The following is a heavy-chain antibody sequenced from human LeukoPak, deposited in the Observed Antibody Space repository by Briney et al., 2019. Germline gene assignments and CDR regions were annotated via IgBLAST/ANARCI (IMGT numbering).Heavy chain of an antibody. CDR3: SQGSGQYYDY. J-gene: IGHJ4*02. Sequence: PGGSLRLSCAVSGLTLSNVWMNWVRQAPGKGLEWVGRIKSKTARGTTDFAAPVKGRFTISRDDSKNTLYLQMNSLTSEDTGVYYCSQGSGQYYDYWGQGTLVTVSS. D-gene: IGHD2-15*01. CDR2: IKSKTARGTT. CDR1: GLTLSNVW. V-gene: IGHV3-15*07.